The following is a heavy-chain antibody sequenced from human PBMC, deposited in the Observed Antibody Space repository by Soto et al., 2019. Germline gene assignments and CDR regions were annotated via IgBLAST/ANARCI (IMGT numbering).Heavy chain of an antibody. V-gene: IGHV3-73*01. J-gene: IGHJ6*02. CDR1: GFTFSDST. D-gene: IGHD3-22*01. CDR3: TRYGYDSGVVYVMDV. CDR2: IRSKANSYAT. Sequence: EVQLVESGGGLVQPGGSLKLSCAASGFTFSDSTMHWVRQASGKGLEWVGRIRSKANSYATAYAASVKGRFTISRDDSKNEAYLQMNSLNAEDAAVYYCTRYGYDSGVVYVMDVWGQGTTVTVSS.